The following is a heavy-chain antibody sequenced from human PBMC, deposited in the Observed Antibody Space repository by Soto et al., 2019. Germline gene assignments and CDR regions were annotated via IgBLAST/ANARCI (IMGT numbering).Heavy chain of an antibody. D-gene: IGHD6-6*01. Sequence: AAAVKVSCKASGGTFSSYAISWVRQAPGQGXEWMGGIIPIFGTANYAQKFQVRVTITADESTSTAYMELSSLRSEDTAVYYCARDYLGSVAARLKPPHTFDPWGQGTLVTVSS. CDR1: GGTFSSYA. CDR2: IIPIFGTA. CDR3: ARDYLGSVAARLKPPHTFDP. J-gene: IGHJ5*02. V-gene: IGHV1-69*13.